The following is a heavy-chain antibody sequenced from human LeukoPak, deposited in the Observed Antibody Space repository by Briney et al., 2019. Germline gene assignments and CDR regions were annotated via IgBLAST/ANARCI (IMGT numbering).Heavy chain of an antibody. Sequence: SETLSLTCAVYGGSFSGYYWSWIRQPPGKGLEWIGEINHSGSTNYNPSLKSRVTISVDTSKNQFSLKLSSVTAADTAVHYCARDKRARYGSGSYNWFDPWGQGTLVTVSS. D-gene: IGHD3-10*01. CDR3: ARDKRARYGSGSYNWFDP. CDR2: INHSGST. V-gene: IGHV4-34*01. CDR1: GGSFSGYY. J-gene: IGHJ5*02.